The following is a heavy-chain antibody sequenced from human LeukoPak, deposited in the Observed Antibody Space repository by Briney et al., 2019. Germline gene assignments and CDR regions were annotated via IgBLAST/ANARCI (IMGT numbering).Heavy chain of an antibody. Sequence: GGSLRLSCAASGFTFSSYSMNWVRQAPGKGLEWISYIINTGSTTYYADSVKGRFTISRDNANNSLSLQMSSLRAEDTAVYYCATGLWGYCSRNSCPLDNWGQGTLVTVAS. CDR3: ATGLWGYCSRNSCPLDN. V-gene: IGHV3-48*01. D-gene: IGHD2-2*01. CDR1: GFTFSSYS. CDR2: IINTGSTT. J-gene: IGHJ4*02.